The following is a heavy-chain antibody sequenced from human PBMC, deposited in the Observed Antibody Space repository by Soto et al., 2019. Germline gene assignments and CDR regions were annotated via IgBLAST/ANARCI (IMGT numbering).Heavy chain of an antibody. CDR2: MYYSGIT. Sequence: QLQLQESGPGLVKPSETLSLTCTVSGASISSSSYYWGWIRQPPGKGLEWIGSMYYSGITNYNPSLKSRVTISVDTSKNQFSLKLRSVTAADTAVYYCARSLSSSWSYYFDYWGQGTLVTVSS. J-gene: IGHJ4*02. CDR1: GASISSSSYY. CDR3: ARSLSSSWSYYFDY. D-gene: IGHD6-13*01. V-gene: IGHV4-39*01.